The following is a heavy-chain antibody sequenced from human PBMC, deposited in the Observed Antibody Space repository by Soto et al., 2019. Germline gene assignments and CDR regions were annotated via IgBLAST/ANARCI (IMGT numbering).Heavy chain of an antibody. CDR2: IKQDGSEK. CDR1: GFTFSSYW. Sequence: PGGSLRLSCAASGFTFSSYWMSWVRQAPGKGLEWVANIKQDGSEKYYVDSVKGRFTISRDNSKNTLYLQMNSLRAEDTAVYYCAKIAAAGDAFDIWGQGTMVTVSS. CDR3: AKIAAAGDAFDI. J-gene: IGHJ3*02. D-gene: IGHD6-13*01. V-gene: IGHV3-7*01.